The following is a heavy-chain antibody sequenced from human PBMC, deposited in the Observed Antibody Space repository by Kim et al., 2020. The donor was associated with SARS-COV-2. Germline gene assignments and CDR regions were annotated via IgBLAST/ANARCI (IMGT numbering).Heavy chain of an antibody. J-gene: IGHJ4*02. CDR1: GFTFRTYA. CDR3: GRSLGGFSFGKLDY. Sequence: GGSLRLSCAASGFTFRTYAMNWVRQAPGKGLEWVASIRGTDYNTYYADSVKGRFTISRDNSKNTRFLQLNSLRADDSAMYLCGRSLGGFSFGKLDYWGQG. V-gene: IGHV3-23*01. D-gene: IGHD5-18*01. CDR2: IRGTDYNT.